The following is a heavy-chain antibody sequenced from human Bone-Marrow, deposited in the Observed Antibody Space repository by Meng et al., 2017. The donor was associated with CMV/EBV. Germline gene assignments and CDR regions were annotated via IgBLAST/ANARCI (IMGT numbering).Heavy chain of an antibody. CDR3: ARVTSQTTVTKRGALRDYFDY. V-gene: IGHV3-21*01. D-gene: IGHD4-17*01. Sequence: GGTLRLSCAASGFTFSSYSMNWVRQAPGKGLEWVSSISSSSSYINYADSVKGRFTISRDNAKTSLYLQMNSLRAEDTAVYYCARVTSQTTVTKRGALRDYFDYWGQGTLVTVSS. CDR1: GFTFSSYS. CDR2: ISSSSSYI. J-gene: IGHJ4*02.